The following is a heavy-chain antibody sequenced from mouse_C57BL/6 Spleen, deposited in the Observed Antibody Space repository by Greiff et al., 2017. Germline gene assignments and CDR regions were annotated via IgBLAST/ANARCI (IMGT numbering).Heavy chain of an antibody. CDR2: ISSGSSTI. V-gene: IGHV5-17*01. D-gene: IGHD1-1*01. Sequence: DVQLQESGGGLVKPGGSLKLSCAASGFTFSDYGMHWVRQAPEKGLEWVAYISSGSSTIYYADTVKGRFTISRDNAKNTLFLQMTSLRSEDTAMYYCARMGYYGSIDYAMDYWGQGTSVTVSS. CDR1: GFTFSDYG. J-gene: IGHJ4*01. CDR3: ARMGYYGSIDYAMDY.